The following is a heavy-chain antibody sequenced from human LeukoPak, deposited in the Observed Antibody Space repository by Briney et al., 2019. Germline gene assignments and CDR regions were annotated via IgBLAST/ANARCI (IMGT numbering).Heavy chain of an antibody. CDR3: ARAISDSSGWKQYYYYMDV. J-gene: IGHJ6*03. V-gene: IGHV3-66*02. Sequence: GGSLRLSCAASGFTVSSNYMSWVRQAPGKGLEWVSVIYSGGSTYYADSVKARFTISRDNSKNTLYLQMNSLRAEDTAVYYCARAISDSSGWKQYYYYMDVWGKGTTVTVSS. CDR2: IYSGGST. D-gene: IGHD6-19*01. CDR1: GFTVSSNY.